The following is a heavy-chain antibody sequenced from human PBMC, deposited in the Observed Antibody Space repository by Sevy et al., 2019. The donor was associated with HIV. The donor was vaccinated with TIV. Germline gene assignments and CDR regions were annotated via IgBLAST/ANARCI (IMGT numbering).Heavy chain of an antibody. J-gene: IGHJ3*02. CDR2: INPNSGGP. V-gene: IGHV1-2*02. Sequence: ASVKVSCKASGYTFTGYYKHWVRQAPGQGLEWMGWINPNSGGPNYAQKFQGRVTMTRDTSISTAYMELSRLTSDDTAVYYCARGGVTMVRDLDAFEIWGQGTMVTVSS. CDR3: ARGGVTMVRDLDAFEI. D-gene: IGHD3-10*01. CDR1: GYTFTGYY.